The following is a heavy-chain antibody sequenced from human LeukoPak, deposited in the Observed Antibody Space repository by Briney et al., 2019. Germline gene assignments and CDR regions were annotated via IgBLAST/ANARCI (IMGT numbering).Heavy chain of an antibody. J-gene: IGHJ4*02. CDR2: MNPNSGNT. D-gene: IGHD3-22*01. CDR1: GYTFTSYD. CDR3: ARGDSSGYYYVFGY. V-gene: IGHV1-8*03. Sequence: ASVKVSCKASGYTFTSYDINWVRQATGQGLEWMGWMNPNSGNTGYAQKFQGRVTITRNTSISTAYMELSSLRSEDTAVYYCARGDSSGYYYVFGYWGQGTLVTVSS.